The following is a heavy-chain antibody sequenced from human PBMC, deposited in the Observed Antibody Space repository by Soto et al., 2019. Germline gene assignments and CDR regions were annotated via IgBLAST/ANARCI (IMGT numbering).Heavy chain of an antibody. CDR3: ARQIVGDFGVVRRFDP. V-gene: IGHV4-39*01. CDR1: GGSISSSSYY. D-gene: IGHD3-3*01. CDR2: IYYSGST. Sequence: QLQLQESGPGLVKPSETLSLTCTVSGGSISSSSYYWGWIRQPPGKGLEWIGSIYYSGSTYYNPSLKSRVTISVDTSKNQFSLKLSSVTAADTAVYYCARQIVGDFGVVRRFDPWGQGTLVTVSS. J-gene: IGHJ5*02.